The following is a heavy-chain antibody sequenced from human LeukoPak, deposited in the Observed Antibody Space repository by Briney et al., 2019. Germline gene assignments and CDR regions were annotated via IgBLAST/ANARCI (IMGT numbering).Heavy chain of an antibody. J-gene: IGHJ6*02. CDR1: GYSFTSYW. CDR3: ARQYCSSTSCLYYYYGMDV. Sequence: GESLQISCKGSGYSFTSYWIGWVRQMPGKGLEWMGIIYLGNSDTRYSPSFQGQVTISADKSITTAYLQWSSLKASDTAMYYCARQYCSSTSCLYYYYGMDVWGQGTTVTVSS. D-gene: IGHD2-2*01. V-gene: IGHV5-51*01. CDR2: IYLGNSDT.